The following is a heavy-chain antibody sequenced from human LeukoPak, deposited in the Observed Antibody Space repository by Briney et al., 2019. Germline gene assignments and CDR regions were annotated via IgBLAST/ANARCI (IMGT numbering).Heavy chain of an antibody. D-gene: IGHD4-11*01. J-gene: IGHJ6*03. CDR2: ISYDGSNK. Sequence: GGSLRLSCAASGFTFSSYAMHWVRQAPGKGLEWVAVISYDGSNKYYADSVKGRFTISRDNSKNTLYLQMNSLRAEDTAVYYCARDGTTVTPVYYYYYMDVWGKGTTVTVSS. V-gene: IGHV3-30-3*01. CDR3: ARDGTTVTPVYYYYYMDV. CDR1: GFTFSSYA.